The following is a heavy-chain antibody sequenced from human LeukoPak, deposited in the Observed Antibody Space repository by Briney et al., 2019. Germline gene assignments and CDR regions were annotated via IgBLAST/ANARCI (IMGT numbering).Heavy chain of an antibody. Sequence: SGTLSLTCTVSGGSISDNYWSWIRQPPGKGLEWIGYAYYSGHTNYNSSLKSRVTMSLDTSKSQFSLRLSSVTAADTAVYFCARHPFATPFDYWGPGTLVTVSS. J-gene: IGHJ4*02. D-gene: IGHD2-15*01. CDR2: AYYSGHT. CDR1: GGSISDNY. CDR3: ARHPFATPFDY. V-gene: IGHV4-59*08.